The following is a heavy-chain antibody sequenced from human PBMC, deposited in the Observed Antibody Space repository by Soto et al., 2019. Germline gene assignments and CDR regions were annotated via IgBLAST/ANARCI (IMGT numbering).Heavy chain of an antibody. CDR3: ARESLDYDILTGYYTRRAFDI. D-gene: IGHD3-9*01. V-gene: IGHV3-48*01. Sequence: GGSLRLSCAASGFTFSSYSMNWVRQAPGKGLEWVSYISSSSSTIYYADSVKGRFTISRDNAKNSLYLQMNSLRAEDTAVYYCARESLDYDILTGYYTRRAFDIWGQGTMVTVSS. J-gene: IGHJ3*02. CDR1: GFTFSSYS. CDR2: ISSSSSTI.